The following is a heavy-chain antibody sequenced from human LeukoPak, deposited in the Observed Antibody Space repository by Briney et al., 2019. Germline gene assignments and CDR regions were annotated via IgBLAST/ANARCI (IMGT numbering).Heavy chain of an antibody. CDR2: ISAYNGNT. CDR1: GYTFTSYG. CDR3: ARVRVATTWSVSDY. Sequence: ASVKVSCKASGYTFTSYGISWVRQAPGQGLEWMGRISAYNGNTNYAQKLQGRVTMTTDTSTSTAYMELRSLRSDDTAVYYCARVRVATTWSVSDYWGQGTLVTVSS. J-gene: IGHJ4*02. V-gene: IGHV1-18*01. D-gene: IGHD5-12*01.